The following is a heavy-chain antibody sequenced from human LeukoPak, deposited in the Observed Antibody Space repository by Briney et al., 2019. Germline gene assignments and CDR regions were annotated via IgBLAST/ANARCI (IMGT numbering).Heavy chain of an antibody. CDR3: ARSSAMTYNGPRDY. Sequence: GGSLQISCKGSGYSFTSYWIGWVRQLARKSRVWLVIIYPGASDTRYSPSFQGQVTISADKSISTAFLQWSSLQASDTAMYYCARSSAMTYNGPRDYWGQGTLVTVSS. CDR1: GYSFTSYW. D-gene: IGHD3-10*01. J-gene: IGHJ4*02. V-gene: IGHV5-51*01. CDR2: IYPGASDT.